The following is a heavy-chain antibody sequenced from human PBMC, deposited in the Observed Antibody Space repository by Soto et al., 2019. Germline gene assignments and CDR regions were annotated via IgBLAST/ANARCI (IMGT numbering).Heavy chain of an antibody. Sequence: GESLKISCKGSGYSFTSYWISWVRQMPGKGLEWMGRIDPSDSYTNYSPSFQGHVTISADKSISTAYLQWSSLKASDTAMYYCARLHDYSRNYYYYYGMDVWGQGTTVTVYS. V-gene: IGHV5-10-1*01. CDR3: ARLHDYSRNYYYYYGMDV. J-gene: IGHJ6*02. D-gene: IGHD4-4*01. CDR2: IDPSDSYT. CDR1: GYSFTSYW.